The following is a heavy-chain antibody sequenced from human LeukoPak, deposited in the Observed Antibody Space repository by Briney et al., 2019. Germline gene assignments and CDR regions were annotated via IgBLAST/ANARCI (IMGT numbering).Heavy chain of an antibody. CDR3: ARGIWFGEYYFDY. Sequence: GASVKASCKASGYTFTSYDINWVRQAIGQGLEWMGWMNPNSGNTGYAQKFQGRVTMTRNTSISTAYMELSSLRSEDTAVYYCARGIWFGEYYFDYWGQGTLVTVSS. J-gene: IGHJ4*02. D-gene: IGHD3-10*01. CDR1: GYTFTSYD. V-gene: IGHV1-8*01. CDR2: MNPNSGNT.